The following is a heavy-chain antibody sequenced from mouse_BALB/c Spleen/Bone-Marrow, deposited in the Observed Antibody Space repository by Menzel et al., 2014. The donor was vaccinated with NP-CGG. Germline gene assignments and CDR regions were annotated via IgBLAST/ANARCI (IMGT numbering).Heavy chain of an antibody. V-gene: IGHV10-1*02. Sequence: EVKLVESGGGLVQPKGSLKLSCAASGFTFNTYAMNWVGQAPGKGLEWVARIRSKSNNYATYYADSVKDRFTISRDDSQSMLYLQMNNLKTEDTAMYYCVRRNPYWYFDVWGAGTTVTVSS. J-gene: IGHJ1*01. CDR3: VRRNPYWYFDV. CDR1: GFTFNTYA. D-gene: IGHD2-1*01. CDR2: IRSKSNNYAT.